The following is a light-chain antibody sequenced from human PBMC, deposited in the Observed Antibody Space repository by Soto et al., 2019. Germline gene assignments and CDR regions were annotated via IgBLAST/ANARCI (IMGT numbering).Light chain of an antibody. CDR3: LQDYSYPLT. V-gene: IGKV1-6*01. Sequence: AIQMTQSPSSLSASVGDRVTITCRASQGIKNDLGWYQQKPGKAPKLLIYAASSLQSGVPSRFSGSGSGTDFSLTISSLQPDDFATYYCLQDYSYPLTFGQGTKVEI. CDR2: AAS. J-gene: IGKJ1*01. CDR1: QGIKND.